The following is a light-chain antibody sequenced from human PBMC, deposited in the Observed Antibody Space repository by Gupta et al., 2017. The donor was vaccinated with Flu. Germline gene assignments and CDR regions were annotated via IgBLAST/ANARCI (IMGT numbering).Light chain of an antibody. CDR2: DGT. Sequence: DIQMTQPPSSLSASVGDRVIITCRPSQDIRNALGWYQQQPGKAPKRLIYDGTNLQSGVPARFSGSGSGTEFTLTISSLQPEDFATYFCQHYHIYYRIFGGGTKVEIK. J-gene: IGKJ4*01. CDR1: QDIRNA. CDR3: QHYHIYYRI. V-gene: IGKV1-17*01.